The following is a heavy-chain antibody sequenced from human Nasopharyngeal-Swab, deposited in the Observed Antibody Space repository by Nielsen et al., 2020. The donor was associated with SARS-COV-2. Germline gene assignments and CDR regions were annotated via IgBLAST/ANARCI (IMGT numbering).Heavy chain of an antibody. V-gene: IGHV1-69*13. J-gene: IGHJ3*02. CDR3: ARVAHYYDSSGYPYAFAI. D-gene: IGHD3-22*01. CDR1: GGTFSSYA. Sequence: SVKVSCKASGGTFSSYAISWVRQAPGQGLEWMGGIIPIFGTANYAQKFQGRVTITADESTSTAYMELSSLRSEGTAVYYCARVAHYYDSSGYPYAFAIWGQATMVTVSS. CDR2: IIPIFGTA.